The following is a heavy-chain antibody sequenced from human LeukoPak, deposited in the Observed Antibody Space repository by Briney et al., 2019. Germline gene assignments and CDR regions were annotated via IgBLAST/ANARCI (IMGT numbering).Heavy chain of an antibody. CDR3: AREPQLLKPRTGDY. CDR1: GGSFSGYY. V-gene: IGHV4-34*01. CDR2: INHSGST. Sequence: PSETLSLTCAVYGGSFSGYYWSWIRQPPGKGLEWIGEINHSGSTNYNPSLKSRVTISVDTSKNQFSLKLSSVTAADTAVYYCAREPQLLKPRTGDYWGQGTLVTVSS. J-gene: IGHJ4*02. D-gene: IGHD1-1*01.